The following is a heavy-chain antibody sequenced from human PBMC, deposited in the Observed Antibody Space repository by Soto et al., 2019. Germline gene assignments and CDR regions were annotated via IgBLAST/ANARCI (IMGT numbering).Heavy chain of an antibody. J-gene: IGHJ4*02. V-gene: IGHV4-4*02. CDR3: ARGHSGDESGFDY. CDR2: INHSGNT. CDR1: SGSITSSNW. D-gene: IGHD5-12*01. Sequence: TLSLTCAVSSGSITSSNWWSWVRQPPGKGLEWIGEINHSGNTYYNPSLKSRLTISRDTSKKQFSLKLGSVTAADTAVYYCARGHSGDESGFDYWVKGTLVTVSS.